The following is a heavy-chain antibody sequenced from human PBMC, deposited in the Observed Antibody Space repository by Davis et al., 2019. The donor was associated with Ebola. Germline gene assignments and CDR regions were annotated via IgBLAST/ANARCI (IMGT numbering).Heavy chain of an antibody. Sequence: GGSLRLSCAASGFTVSSNYMSWVRQAPGKGLEWVSVIYSGGSTYYADSVKGRFTISRDNAKNSLYLQMNSLRAEDTAVYYCARVRGLVTIFGVTYGMDVWGQGTTVTVSS. D-gene: IGHD3-3*01. V-gene: IGHV3-66*01. CDR1: GFTVSSNY. J-gene: IGHJ6*02. CDR2: IYSGGST. CDR3: ARVRGLVTIFGVTYGMDV.